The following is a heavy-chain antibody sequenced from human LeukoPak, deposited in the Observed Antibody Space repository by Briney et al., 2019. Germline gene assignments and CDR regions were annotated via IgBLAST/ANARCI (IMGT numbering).Heavy chain of an antibody. J-gene: IGHJ4*02. Sequence: ETLSLTCTVSGGSISSSSYYWGWVRQAPGKGLEWVSSISSSSSYIYYADSVKGRFTISRDNAKNSLYLQMNSLRAEDTAVYYCARDRQLWFNDYWGQGTLVTVSS. D-gene: IGHD5-18*01. CDR1: GGSISSSSYY. CDR2: ISSSSSYI. CDR3: ARDRQLWFNDY. V-gene: IGHV3-21*01.